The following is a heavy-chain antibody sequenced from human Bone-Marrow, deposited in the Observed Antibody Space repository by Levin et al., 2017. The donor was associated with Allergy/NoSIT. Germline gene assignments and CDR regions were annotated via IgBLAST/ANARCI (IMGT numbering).Heavy chain of an antibody. J-gene: IGHJ4*02. D-gene: IGHD1-26*01. V-gene: IGHV3-21*01. CDR3: ARDGWEPQEGFDY. CDR1: GFTFSSYS. CDR2: ISSSSSYI. Sequence: GESLKISCAASGFTFSSYSMNWVRQAPGKGLEWVSSISSSSSYIYYADSVKGRFTISRDNAKNSLYLQMNSLRAEDTAVYYCARDGWEPQEGFDYWGQGTLVTVSS.